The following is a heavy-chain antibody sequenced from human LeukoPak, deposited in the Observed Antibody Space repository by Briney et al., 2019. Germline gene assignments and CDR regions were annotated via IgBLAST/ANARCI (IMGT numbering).Heavy chain of an antibody. Sequence: SVKVSCKASGFAFSNSAMQWVRQARGQRLEWIGWIVVGRGHTGYAQKFQERVTITRDLSTNTVYMELSSLRAEDTAVYYCASDRGSGWYDVNHNYYYGMDVWGQGTTVTVSS. CDR2: IVVGRGHT. CDR3: ASDRGSGWYDVNHNYYYGMDV. V-gene: IGHV1-58*02. D-gene: IGHD6-19*01. J-gene: IGHJ6*02. CDR1: GFAFSNSA.